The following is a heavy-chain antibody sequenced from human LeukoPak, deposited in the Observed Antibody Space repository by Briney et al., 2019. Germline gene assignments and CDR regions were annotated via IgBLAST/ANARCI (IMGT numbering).Heavy chain of an antibody. CDR3: ARGPALYCTSSSCLDGVD. D-gene: IGHD2-2*01. Sequence: GGSLRLSCAASGFTFSDYAMNWVRQAPGKGLEWVSSISSGGSYISYADSVKGRFTVSRDNAKDSLFLQMRSLRDEDTAVYYCARGPALYCTSSSCLDGVDWGQGTLVNVSS. J-gene: IGHJ4*02. V-gene: IGHV3-21*01. CDR1: GFTFSDYA. CDR2: ISSGGSYI.